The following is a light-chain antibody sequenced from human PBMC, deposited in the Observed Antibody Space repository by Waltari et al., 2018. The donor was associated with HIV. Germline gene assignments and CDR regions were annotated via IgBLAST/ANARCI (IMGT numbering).Light chain of an antibody. CDR2: SYG. V-gene: IGLV1-44*01. CDR1: SSTIGSNI. CDR3: ATWDDSLNAWV. Sequence: QSVLNQSPSASGTPGQRVIISCSGSSSTIGSNIVTWYQQFPGTAPKLLIYSYGQRPSGVPERFSGSKSATSASLAISGLRSEDEADYYCATWDDSLNAWVFGGGTKLTVL. J-gene: IGLJ3*02.